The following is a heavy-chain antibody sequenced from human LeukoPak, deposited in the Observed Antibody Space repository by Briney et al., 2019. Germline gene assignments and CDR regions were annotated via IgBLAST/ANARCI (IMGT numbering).Heavy chain of an antibody. CDR1: GGSFSGYY. V-gene: IGHV4-59*08. CDR3: ARGRMVRGVSPYYYYYGMDV. CDR2: IYYSGST. Sequence: PSETLSLTCAVYGGSFSGYYWSWIRQPPGKGLEWIGYIYYSGSTNYNPSLKSRVTISVDTSKNQFSLKLSSVTAADTAVYYCARGRMVRGVSPYYYYYGMDVWGQGTTVTVSS. J-gene: IGHJ6*02. D-gene: IGHD3-10*01.